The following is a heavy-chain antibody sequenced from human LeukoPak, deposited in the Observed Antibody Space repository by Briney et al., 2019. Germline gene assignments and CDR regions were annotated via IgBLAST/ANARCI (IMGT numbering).Heavy chain of an antibody. CDR3: AALSGYNWNYVSFDY. CDR2: INNSGTT. V-gene: IGHV4-34*01. D-gene: IGHD1-7*01. J-gene: IGHJ4*02. CDR1: GGSFSGYY. Sequence: SETLSLTCAVYGGSFSGYYWSWIRQPPGKWLEWLGEINNSGTTNYNPSLKSRVTISADTSKNKFSLRLSSVTAADTAVYYCAALSGYNWNYVSFDYWGQGTLVTVSS.